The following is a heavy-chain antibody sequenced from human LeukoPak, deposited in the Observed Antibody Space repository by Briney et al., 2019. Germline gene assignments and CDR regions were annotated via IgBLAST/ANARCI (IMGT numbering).Heavy chain of an antibody. J-gene: IGHJ4*02. Sequence: GGSLRLSCAASGFTFSSYAMHWVRQAPGKGLEYVSAISSNGGSTYYANSVKGRFTISRDNSKNTLFLQMGSLRAEDMAVYYCARSARDSSSWYFDYWGQGTLVTVSS. V-gene: IGHV3-64*01. CDR1: GFTFSSYA. D-gene: IGHD6-13*01. CDR3: ARSARDSSSWYFDY. CDR2: ISSNGGST.